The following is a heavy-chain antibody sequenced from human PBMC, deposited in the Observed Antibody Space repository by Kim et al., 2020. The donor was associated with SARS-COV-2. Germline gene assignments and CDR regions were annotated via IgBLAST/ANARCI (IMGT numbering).Heavy chain of an antibody. CDR2: ISYDGSNK. Sequence: GGSLRLSCAASGFTFSSYAMHWVRQAPGKGLEWVAVISYDGSNKYYADSVKGRFTISRDNSKNTLYLQMNSLRAEDTAVYYCARDSTMVRGARPLGYWGQGTLVTVSS. CDR1: GFTFSSYA. CDR3: ARDSTMVRGARPLGY. J-gene: IGHJ4*02. D-gene: IGHD3-10*01. V-gene: IGHV3-30-3*01.